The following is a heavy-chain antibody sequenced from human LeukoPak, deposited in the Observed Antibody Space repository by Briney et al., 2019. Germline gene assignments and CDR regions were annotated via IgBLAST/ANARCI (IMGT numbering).Heavy chain of an antibody. D-gene: IGHD3-3*01. CDR2: ISGSGGST. CDR1: GFTFSNYA. CDR3: AKSKRNDFWSGYGEVNYYYYYMDV. Sequence: GGSLRLSCAASGFTFSNYAMSWVRQAPGKGLEWVSAISGSGGSTYYADSVKGRIAISRDNSKNTLYLQMNSLRAEDTAVYYCAKSKRNDFWSGYGEVNYYYYYMDVWGKGTTVTVSS. V-gene: IGHV3-23*01. J-gene: IGHJ6*03.